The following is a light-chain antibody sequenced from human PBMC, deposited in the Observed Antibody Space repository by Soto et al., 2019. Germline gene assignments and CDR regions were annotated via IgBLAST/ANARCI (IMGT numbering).Light chain of an antibody. CDR3: QQYGSSHT. V-gene: IGKV3-20*01. CDR1: QTVRNNY. J-gene: IGKJ5*01. CDR2: DAS. Sequence: EFVLTQSPGTLSLSPGERATLSYRASQTVRNNYLAWYQQKPGQAPRLLIYDASSRATGIPDRFSGGGSGTDFTLTISRLEPEDFAVYYCQQYGSSHTFGQGTRLEI.